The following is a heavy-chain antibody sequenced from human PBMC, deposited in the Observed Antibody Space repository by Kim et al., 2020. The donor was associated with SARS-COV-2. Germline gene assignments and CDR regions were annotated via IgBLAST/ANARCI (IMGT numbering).Heavy chain of an antibody. CDR1: GYTLTELS. CDR2: FDPEDGET. V-gene: IGHV1-24*01. Sequence: ASVKVSCKVSGYTLTELSMHWVRQAPGKGLEWMGGFDPEDGETIYAQKFQGRVTMTEDTSTDTAYMELSSLRSEDTAVYYCATAYILTGYSLFDYWGQGTLVTVSS. D-gene: IGHD3-9*01. J-gene: IGHJ4*02. CDR3: ATAYILTGYSLFDY.